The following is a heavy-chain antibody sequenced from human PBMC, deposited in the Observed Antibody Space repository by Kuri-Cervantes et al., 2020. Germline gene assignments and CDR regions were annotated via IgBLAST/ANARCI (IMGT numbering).Heavy chain of an antibody. CDR2: ISNDGSNK. D-gene: IGHD3/OR15-3a*01. V-gene: IGHV3-30-3*01. CDR3: ARDKKGSEGLILHFYYMDV. J-gene: IGHJ6*03. Sequence: GESLKIPCAASGFTFSRYAMHWVRQPPGQGLEWLAIISNDGSNKHYVDSVKGRFTVSRDNSKNTLYLQMNSLRGEDTAMYYCARDKKGSEGLILHFYYMDVWGNGTTVTVSS. CDR1: GFTFSRYA.